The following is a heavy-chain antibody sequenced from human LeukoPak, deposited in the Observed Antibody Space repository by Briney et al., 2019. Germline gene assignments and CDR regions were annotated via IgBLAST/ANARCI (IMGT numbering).Heavy chain of an antibody. V-gene: IGHV4-39*07. CDR1: GGSISSSSYY. CDR2: IYYSGST. J-gene: IGHJ4*02. Sequence: PSETLSLTCTVSGGSISSSSYYWGWIRQPPGKGLEWIGSIYYSGSTYYNPSLKSRVTISVDTSKNQFSLKLSSVTAADTAVYYCARVEVDSFDYWGQGTLVIVSS. D-gene: IGHD5-12*01. CDR3: ARVEVDSFDY.